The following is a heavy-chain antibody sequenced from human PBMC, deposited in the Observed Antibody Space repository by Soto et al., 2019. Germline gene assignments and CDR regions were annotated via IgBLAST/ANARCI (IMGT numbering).Heavy chain of an antibody. D-gene: IGHD3-10*01. CDR2: IYSGGST. J-gene: IGHJ6*02. Sequence: EVQLVETGGGLIQPGGSWRLSGPASGSTVSGNNMGWVGKAPGRGLGWVSVIYSGGSTYYADSVKGRFTISRDNSKNTLYLQMNSLRAEDTAVYYCARDPMVRGVIGDGMDVWGQGTTVTVSS. CDR1: GSTVSGNN. CDR3: ARDPMVRGVIGDGMDV. V-gene: IGHV3-53*02.